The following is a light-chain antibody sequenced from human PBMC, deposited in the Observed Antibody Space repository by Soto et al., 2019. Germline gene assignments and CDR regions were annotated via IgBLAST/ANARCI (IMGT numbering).Light chain of an antibody. V-gene: IGLV2-8*01. Sequence: QSALTQPPSASGSPGQSVTISCTGTSSDVGGYNYVSWYQQHPGKAPKLMIYEVSKRPSGVPDRFSGSKSGNTASLTVSGLHAEYEADYSCSSYAGSNNGVFGGGTKLTVL. CDR3: SSYAGSNNGV. CDR2: EVS. J-gene: IGLJ3*02. CDR1: SSDVGGYNY.